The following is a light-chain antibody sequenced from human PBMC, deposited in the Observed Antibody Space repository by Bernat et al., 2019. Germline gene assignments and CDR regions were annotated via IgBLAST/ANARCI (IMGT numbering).Light chain of an antibody. CDR2: EDH. V-gene: IGLV6-57*01. CDR3: QSYDIPNPVV. J-gene: IGLJ3*02. CDR1: IGSIANNY. Sequence: NFMLTQPHSVSASPGKTVSISCTRDIGSIANNYVQWFQQRPGSSPTTVIYEDHQRPSGVPDRFSGSIDTSSNSASLIISGLKAEDEADYYCQSYDIPNPVVFGGGTKLTVL.